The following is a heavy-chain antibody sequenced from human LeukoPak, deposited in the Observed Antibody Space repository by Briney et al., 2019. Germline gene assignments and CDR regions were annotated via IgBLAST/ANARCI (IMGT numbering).Heavy chain of an antibody. V-gene: IGHV3-23*01. D-gene: IGHD2-15*01. J-gene: IGHJ6*03. CDR1: EFTFSSCA. CDR3: AKAQRATQYYYYYMDV. Sequence: GGSLRLSCAASEFTFSSCAMSWVRQAPGKGLEWVSAISGSGGSTYYADSVKGRFTISRDNSKNTLYLQMNSLRAEDTAVYYCAKAQRATQYYYYYMDVWGKGTTVTVSS. CDR2: ISGSGGST.